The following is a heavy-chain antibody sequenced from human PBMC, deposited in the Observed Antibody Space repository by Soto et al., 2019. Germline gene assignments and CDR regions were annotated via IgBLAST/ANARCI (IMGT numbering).Heavy chain of an antibody. Sequence: AGGSLRLSCAASGFTFSSYEMDWVRQAPGKGLEWVAHITSSGGTMYADSVRGRFTISRDNADNSLYLQMNSLRAEDTAVYYCTKEKSVMYSGYDAFDTWGRGTMVTVSS. CDR1: GFTFSSYE. CDR3: TKEKSVMYSGYDAFDT. J-gene: IGHJ3*02. D-gene: IGHD5-12*01. CDR2: ITSSGGTM. V-gene: IGHV3-48*03.